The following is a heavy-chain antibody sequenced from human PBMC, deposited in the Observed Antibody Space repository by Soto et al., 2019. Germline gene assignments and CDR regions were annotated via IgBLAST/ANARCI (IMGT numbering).Heavy chain of an antibody. J-gene: IGHJ4*02. CDR2: IYYTGRT. CDR3: AREGSSSPEYFDF. D-gene: IGHD2-15*01. V-gene: IGHV4-30-4*01. Sequence: SETLSLTCSVSGGSISSDDYXWTWIRQPPGEGLEWIGYIYYTGRTSSTPSLESRVTISIDTSKNQFSLKLSSVSAADTAVYYCAREGSSSPEYFDFWGPGTLVTVSS. CDR1: GGSISSDDYX.